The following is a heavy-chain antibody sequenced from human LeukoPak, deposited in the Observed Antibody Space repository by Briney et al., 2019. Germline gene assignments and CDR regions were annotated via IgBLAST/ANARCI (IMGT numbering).Heavy chain of an antibody. CDR1: GFTFSSYA. D-gene: IGHD3-3*01. J-gene: IGHJ4*02. Sequence: GGSLRLSCAASGFTFSSYAMSWVRQAPGKGLEWVAVISYDGSNKYYADSVKGRFTISRDNSKNSLYLQMNSLRAEDTAVYYCARLREIPVFGVVTKSTSYFDYWGQGTLVTVSS. CDR2: ISYDGSNK. CDR3: ARLREIPVFGVVTKSTSYFDY. V-gene: IGHV3-30*04.